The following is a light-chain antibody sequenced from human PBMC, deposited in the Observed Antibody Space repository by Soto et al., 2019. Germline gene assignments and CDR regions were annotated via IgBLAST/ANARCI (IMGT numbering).Light chain of an antibody. CDR2: AAS. Sequence: VMTQSPATLSVSPGERATLSCRAIQSVSSNLAWYQQKPGQAPRVLIYAASTRATGIPDRFIGSGSGTDFTLTITRLEPEDFAVYYCQQYGGSPITFGLGTRL. CDR1: QSVSSN. J-gene: IGKJ5*01. V-gene: IGKV3-15*01. CDR3: QQYGGSPIT.